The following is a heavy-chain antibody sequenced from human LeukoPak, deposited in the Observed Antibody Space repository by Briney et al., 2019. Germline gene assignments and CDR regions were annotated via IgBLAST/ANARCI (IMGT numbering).Heavy chain of an antibody. J-gene: IGHJ4*02. CDR3: ARARVITFGELGYFDY. CDR1: GGTFSSYA. V-gene: IGHV1-69*13. D-gene: IGHD3-16*01. CDR2: IIPIFGTA. Sequence: SVKVSCKASGGTFSSYAISWVRQAPGQGLEWMGGIIPIFGTANYAQKFQGRVTITADESTSTAYMELSSLRSEDTAVYYCARARVITFGELGYFDYWGQGTLVTVSS.